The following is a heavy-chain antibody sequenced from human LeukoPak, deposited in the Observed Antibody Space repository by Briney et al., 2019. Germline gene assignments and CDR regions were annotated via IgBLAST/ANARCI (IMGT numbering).Heavy chain of an antibody. J-gene: IGHJ4*02. V-gene: IGHV4-34*01. D-gene: IGHD5-18*01. CDR2: INHGGST. CDR1: GGSFSGYY. Sequence: PSETLSLTCAVYGGSFSGYYWSWIRQPPGKGLEWIGEINHGGSTNYNPSLTSRVTISVDTSKNQFSLKLSSVTAADTAVYYCASRPLYSYAPNDYWGQGTRVTVSS. CDR3: ASRPLYSYAPNDY.